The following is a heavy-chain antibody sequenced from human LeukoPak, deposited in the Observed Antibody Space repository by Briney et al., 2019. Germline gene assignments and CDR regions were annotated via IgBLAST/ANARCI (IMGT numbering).Heavy chain of an antibody. D-gene: IGHD3-10*01. J-gene: IGHJ5*02. V-gene: IGHV4-61*02. Sequence: SETLSLTCTVSGGSISSGSYYWSWIRQPAGEGLEWIGRIYTSGSTNYNPSLKSRVTISVDTSKNQFSLKLGSVTAADTAVYYCARVRNYYGSFDPWGQGTLVTVSS. CDR2: IYTSGST. CDR1: GGSISSGSYY. CDR3: ARVRNYYGSFDP.